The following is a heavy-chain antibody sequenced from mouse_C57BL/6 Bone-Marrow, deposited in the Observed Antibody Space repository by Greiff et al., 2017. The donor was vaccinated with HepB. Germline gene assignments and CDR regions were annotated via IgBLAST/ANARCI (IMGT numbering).Heavy chain of an antibody. Sequence: LVESGAELVRPGASVTLSCKASGYTFTDYEMHWVKQTPVHGLEWIGAIDPETGGTAYNQKFKGKAILTADKSSSTAYMELRSLTSEDSAVYYCTRYDYDGLFAYWGQGTLVTVSA. CDR1: GYTFTDYE. CDR3: TRYDYDGLFAY. J-gene: IGHJ3*01. D-gene: IGHD2-4*01. CDR2: IDPETGGT. V-gene: IGHV1-15*01.